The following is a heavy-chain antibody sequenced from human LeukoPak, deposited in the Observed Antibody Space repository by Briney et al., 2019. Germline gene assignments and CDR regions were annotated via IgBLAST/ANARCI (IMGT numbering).Heavy chain of an antibody. CDR3: ARVGGGYCSSTSCWIFDY. CDR2: IIPIFGTA. Sequence: SVKVSCKASGGTFSSYAISWVRQAPGQGLEWMGGIIPIFGTANYAQKFQGRVTITADESTSTAYMELSRLRSEDTAVYYCARVGGGYCSSTSCWIFDYWGQGTLVTVSS. V-gene: IGHV1-69*13. CDR1: GGTFSSYA. D-gene: IGHD2-2*01. J-gene: IGHJ4*02.